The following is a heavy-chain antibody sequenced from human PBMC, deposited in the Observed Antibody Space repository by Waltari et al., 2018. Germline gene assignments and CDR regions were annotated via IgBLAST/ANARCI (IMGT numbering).Heavy chain of an antibody. D-gene: IGHD6-6*01. Sequence: QVQLQESGPGLVKPSETLSLTCTVSGGSISSYYWSWIRQPAGKGLEWIGRIYTSGSTNYNPSLKSRVTMSVDTSKNQFSLKLSSVTAADTAVYYCARDSLFWQLVHHWYFDLWGRGTLVTVSS. CDR2: IYTSGST. J-gene: IGHJ2*01. CDR3: ARDSLFWQLVHHWYFDL. V-gene: IGHV4-4*07. CDR1: GGSISSYY.